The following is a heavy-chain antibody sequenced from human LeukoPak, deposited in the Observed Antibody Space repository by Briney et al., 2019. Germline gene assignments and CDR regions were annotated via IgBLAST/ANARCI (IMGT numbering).Heavy chain of an antibody. V-gene: IGHV3-30-3*01. J-gene: IGHJ4*02. CDR3: AREISYDFWSGQDFDY. CDR2: ISYDGSNK. CDR1: GFTFSSYA. Sequence: GGSLRLSCAASGFTFSSYAMPWVRQAPGKGLEWVAVISYDGSNKYYADSVKGRFTISRDNSKNTLYLQMNSLRAEDTAVYYCAREISYDFWSGQDFDYWGQGTQVTVS. D-gene: IGHD3-3*01.